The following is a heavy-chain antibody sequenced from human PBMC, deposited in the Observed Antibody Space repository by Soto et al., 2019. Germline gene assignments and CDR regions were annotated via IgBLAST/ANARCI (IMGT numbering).Heavy chain of an antibody. CDR2: IYYSGST. V-gene: IGHV4-39*01. Sequence: QLQLQESGPGLVKPSETLSLTCTVTGASVTSSTYYWGWIRQPPGKGLEWIGSIYYSGSTYYNPSLRGRVPITVDTSKNQVSLKLTSVTAADTAVYYCANDYGDYKSYYAMDVWGQGTTVTVSS. CDR3: ANDYGDYKSYYAMDV. J-gene: IGHJ6*02. CDR1: GASVTSSTYY. D-gene: IGHD4-17*01.